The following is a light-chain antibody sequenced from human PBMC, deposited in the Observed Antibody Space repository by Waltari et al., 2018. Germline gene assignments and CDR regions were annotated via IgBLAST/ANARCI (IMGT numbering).Light chain of an antibody. CDR2: DVT. CDR3: AAWDDSLNGWV. J-gene: IGLJ3*02. V-gene: IGLV2-23*02. CDR1: SSDVGSYNL. Sequence: QSALTQPASVSGSPGQPITISCTGTSSDVGSYNLFSWYQQHPGKGPNLIIYDVTTRPSGVSHRFSGSKSGDTAALSISGLQAEDEADYYCAAWDDSLNGWVFGGGTKLTVL.